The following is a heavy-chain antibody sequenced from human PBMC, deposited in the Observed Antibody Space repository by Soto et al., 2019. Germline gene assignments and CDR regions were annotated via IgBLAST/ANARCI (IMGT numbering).Heavy chain of an antibody. CDR3: AHNQGRRKGGDYISGCYRLNWFDP. J-gene: IGHJ5*02. Sequence: QITLMESGPTLVKPTQTLTLTCTFSGFSLTTTGVGVGWIRKPPGEALEWLALTSCDDDNRYSPSLRSRLTITKDTSKNKVVLTLTNMDPVDTATYYCAHNQGRRKGGDYISGCYRLNWFDPWGQGTLVTVSS. V-gene: IGHV2-5*02. D-gene: IGHD3-16*02. CDR2: TSCDDDN. CDR1: GFSLTTTGVG.